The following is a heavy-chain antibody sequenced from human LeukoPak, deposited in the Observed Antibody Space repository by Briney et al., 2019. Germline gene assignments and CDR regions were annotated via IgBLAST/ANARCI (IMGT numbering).Heavy chain of an antibody. CDR2: IKQDGSEK. CDR3: ARVYSSSSGKNAFDI. J-gene: IGHJ3*02. V-gene: IGHV3-7*03. Sequence: GSLRLSCAASGFTFSNYWMSWVRQAPGKGLEWVANIKQDGSEKDYVDSVKGRFTISRDNAKNSLFLQVNSLRAEDTAVYYCARVYSSSSGKNAFDIWGQGTMVTVSS. CDR1: GFTFSNYW. D-gene: IGHD6-6*01.